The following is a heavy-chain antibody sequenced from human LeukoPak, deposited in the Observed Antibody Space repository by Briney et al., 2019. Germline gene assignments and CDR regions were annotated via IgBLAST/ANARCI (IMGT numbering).Heavy chain of an antibody. J-gene: IGHJ4*02. Sequence: TSETLSLTCTVSDGSINTPNYYWGWIRQPPGKGLEWIGSIYYSGSTYYNPSLKNRVTISVDTSKNQFSLKLSSVTAADTAVYYCARRYRGYYFDYWGQGTLVTVSS. CDR1: DGSINTPNYY. D-gene: IGHD1-1*01. CDR3: ARRYRGYYFDY. CDR2: IYYSGST. V-gene: IGHV4-39*01.